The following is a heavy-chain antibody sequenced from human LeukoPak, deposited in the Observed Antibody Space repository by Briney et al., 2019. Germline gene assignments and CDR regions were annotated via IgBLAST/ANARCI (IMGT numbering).Heavy chain of an antibody. CDR1: GYTFSSYC. CDR2: ISVGSNYI. CDR3: ARLRRNSDRSGYYYYYDY. V-gene: IGHV3-21*01. D-gene: IGHD3-22*01. J-gene: IGHJ4*02. Sequence: GGSLRLSCAASGYTFSSYCINWVRQAPGTGLEWVSSISVGSNYIYYADSVRGRFSISRDDARNSLYLQIDSLRGDDTAVYYCARLRRNSDRSGYYYYYDYWGQGTLVTVSS.